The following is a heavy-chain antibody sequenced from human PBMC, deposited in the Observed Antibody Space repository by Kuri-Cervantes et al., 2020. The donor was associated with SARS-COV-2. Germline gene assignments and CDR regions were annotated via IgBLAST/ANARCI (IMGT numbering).Heavy chain of an antibody. V-gene: IGHV3-30*04. Sequence: GESPKISCAASGFTFSSYAMHWGRQGTGKGLEWVAVISYDGSNKYYADSVKGRVTISRDNSKNTLYLQMNSLRAEDTAVYYDAREVLEVRGVIIFGYYYMDVWGKGTMVTVSS. CDR3: AREVLEVRGVIIFGYYYMDV. D-gene: IGHD3-10*01. J-gene: IGHJ6*03. CDR1: GFTFSSYA. CDR2: ISYDGSNK.